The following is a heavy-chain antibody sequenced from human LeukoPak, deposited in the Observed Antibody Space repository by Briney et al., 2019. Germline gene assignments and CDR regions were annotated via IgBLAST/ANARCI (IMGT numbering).Heavy chain of an antibody. CDR3: ARPGLRWTPYYFDY. V-gene: IGHV5-51*01. J-gene: IGHJ4*02. CDR2: IYLGDSDT. CDR1: GYSFTSYW. D-gene: IGHD3/OR15-3a*01. Sequence: GESLKISCTGSGYSFTSYWIGWVRQMPGGGLEWMGIIYLGDSDTRYSPSFQGQVTISADKSTSTAYLQWSSLKASDTAMYYCARPGLRWTPYYFDYWGQETLLTVSS.